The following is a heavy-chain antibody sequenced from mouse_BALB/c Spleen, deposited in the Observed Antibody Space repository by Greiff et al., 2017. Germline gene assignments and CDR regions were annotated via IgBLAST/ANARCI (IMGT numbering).Heavy chain of an antibody. J-gene: IGHJ3*01. Sequence: EVKLMESGGGLVKPGGSLKLSCAASGFTFSSFGMHWVRQAPEKGLEWVAYISSGSSTIYYADTVKGRFTISRDNPKNTLFLQMTSLRSEDTAMYYCARSYYGNYWFAYWGQGTLVTVSA. CDR2: ISSGSSTI. D-gene: IGHD2-10*01. CDR1: GFTFSSFG. V-gene: IGHV5-17*02. CDR3: ARSYYGNYWFAY.